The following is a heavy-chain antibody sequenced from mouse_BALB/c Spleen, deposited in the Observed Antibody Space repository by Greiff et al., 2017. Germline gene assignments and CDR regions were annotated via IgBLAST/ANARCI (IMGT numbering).Heavy chain of an antibody. D-gene: IGHD1-1*01. V-gene: IGHV1-39*01. CDR1: GYSFTDYI. Sequence: VQLQQTGPELVKPGASVKISCKASGYSFTDYIMLWVKQSPGKSLEWIGNNNPYYGSTSYNLKFKGKATLTVDKSSSTAYMQLNSLTSEDSAVYYCARGPLYYGSNYAMDYWGQGTSVTVSS. J-gene: IGHJ4*01. CDR3: ARGPLYYGSNYAMDY. CDR2: NNPYYGST.